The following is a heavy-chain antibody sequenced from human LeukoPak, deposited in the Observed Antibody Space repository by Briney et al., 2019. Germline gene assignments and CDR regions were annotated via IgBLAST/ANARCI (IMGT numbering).Heavy chain of an antibody. V-gene: IGHV4-59*06. CDR2: IYYSGST. CDR3: ARRTYYYESSGYYYYYMDV. CDR1: GGSIGTYY. J-gene: IGHJ6*03. Sequence: SETLSLTCTVSGGSIGTYYWSWIRQSPGKGLEWIGYIYYSGSTYYNPSLKSRVTISGDTSKNQFSLKLSSVTAADTAVYYCARRTYYYESSGYYYYYMDVWGKGTTVTVSS. D-gene: IGHD3-22*01.